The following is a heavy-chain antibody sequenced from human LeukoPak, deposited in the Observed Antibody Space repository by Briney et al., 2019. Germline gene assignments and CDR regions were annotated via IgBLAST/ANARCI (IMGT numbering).Heavy chain of an antibody. J-gene: IGHJ4*02. CDR1: GFTFDDYT. D-gene: IGHD1-26*01. CDR3: AKGRLGATTQFDY. V-gene: IGHV3-43*01. CDR2: ISWDGGST. Sequence: GGSLRLSCAASGFTFDDYTMHWVRQAPGKGLEWVSLISWDGGSTYYADSVKGRFTISRDNSKNSLYLQMNSLRTEDTALYYCAKGRLGATTQFDYWGQGTLVTVSS.